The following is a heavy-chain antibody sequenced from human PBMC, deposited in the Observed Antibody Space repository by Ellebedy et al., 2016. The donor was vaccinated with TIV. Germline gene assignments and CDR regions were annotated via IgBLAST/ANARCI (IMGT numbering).Heavy chain of an antibody. CDR3: ARSTSMEVFDY. D-gene: IGHD5-18*01. J-gene: IGHJ4*02. Sequence: SETLSLTCTVSGVSISNYYWSWVRQPPGKGLEWIGYIYHSGSTYYNPSLKSRVTISVDTSKNQFSLKLSSVTAADTAVYYCARSTSMEVFDYWGQGILVTVSS. CDR2: IYHSGST. CDR1: GVSISNYY. V-gene: IGHV4-59*04.